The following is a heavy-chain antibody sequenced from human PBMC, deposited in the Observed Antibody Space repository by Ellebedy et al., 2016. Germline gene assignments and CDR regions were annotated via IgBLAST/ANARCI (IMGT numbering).Heavy chain of an antibody. V-gene: IGHV3-30*18. D-gene: IGHD1-26*01. Sequence: GESLKISCAASGFSFYAYAMHWVRHAPGKGLEWVAFVSHDGRFKYYGDSVRGRFTISRDNSKNTLYLQMNSLRGDDTAVFYCAKDRGSGGSKYYSAMDVWGQGTTVTVSS. CDR3: AKDRGSGGSKYYSAMDV. J-gene: IGHJ6*02. CDR1: GFSFYAYA. CDR2: VSHDGRFK.